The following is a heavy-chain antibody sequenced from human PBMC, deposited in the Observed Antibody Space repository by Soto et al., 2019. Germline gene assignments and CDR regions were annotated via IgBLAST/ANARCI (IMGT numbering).Heavy chain of an antibody. CDR3: AREPGYDLRGYYFDY. CDR1: GGSISSYY. V-gene: IGHV4-59*01. Sequence: SETLSLTCTVSGGSISSYYWSWIRQPPGKGLEWIGYIYYSGSTNYNPSLKSRVTISVDTSKNQFSLKLSSVTAADTAVYYCAREPGYDLRGYYFDYWGQGTLVTVSS. J-gene: IGHJ4*02. D-gene: IGHD5-12*01. CDR2: IYYSGST.